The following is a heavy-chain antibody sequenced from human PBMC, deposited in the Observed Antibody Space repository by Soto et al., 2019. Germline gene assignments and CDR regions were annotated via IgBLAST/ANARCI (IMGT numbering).Heavy chain of an antibody. J-gene: IGHJ4*02. CDR2: MNPNSGNT. Sequence: QVQLVQSGAEVKKPGASVKVSCKASGYTFTSYDINWVRQATGQGLEWMGWMNPNSGNTGYAQKFQGRVTMTRNTSLSTAYSELSSLRSEDTAVYYCAISYYYGSGSYRLSDHYFAYWGQGTLVTVSS. D-gene: IGHD3-10*01. CDR1: GYTFTSYD. V-gene: IGHV1-8*01. CDR3: AISYYYGSGSYRLSDHYFAY.